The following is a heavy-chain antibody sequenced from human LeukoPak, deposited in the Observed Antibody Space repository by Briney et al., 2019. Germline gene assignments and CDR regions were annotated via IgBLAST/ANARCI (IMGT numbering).Heavy chain of an antibody. V-gene: IGHV3-23*01. J-gene: IGHJ4*02. CDR2: ISGSGVNT. CDR3: AKEIVPPSGYYFDY. D-gene: IGHD6-6*01. CDR1: GFTFSNSA. Sequence: GGSLRLSCAASGFTFSNSAMSWVRQAPGKRLEWVSSISGSGVNTYYADSVKGRFTIFRDNSKNTLYLQMNSLRVEDTAVYYCAKEIVPPSGYYFDYWGQGTLVTVSS.